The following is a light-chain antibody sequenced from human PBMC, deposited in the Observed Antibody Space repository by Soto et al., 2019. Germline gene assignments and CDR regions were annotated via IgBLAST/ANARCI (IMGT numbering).Light chain of an antibody. CDR2: KSS. CDR1: QDVDKW. J-gene: IGKJ1*01. Sequence: ILMSQSPSSLSASVGDTVTITCRASQDVDKWLAWYQQKPGKAPKLLIYKSSTLIGGVTSRFSAVGSGTEYSLSISGLQPEDVATYYCQQYSRSWTFGQGTMVEIK. CDR3: QQYSRSWT. V-gene: IGKV1-5*03.